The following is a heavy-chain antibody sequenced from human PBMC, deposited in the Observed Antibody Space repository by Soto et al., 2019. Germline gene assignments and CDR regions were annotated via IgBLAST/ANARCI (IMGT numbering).Heavy chain of an antibody. Sequence: QVQLQQWGAGLLKPSETLSLTCAVYGGSFSGYYWSWIRQPPGKGLEWIGEINLGGSTNYNPSLKSRVSISVDRSKNQCSLKVSSVTAADTAIYYCARGIPGYSSSWYGHWGQGTLVTVSA. D-gene: IGHD6-13*01. J-gene: IGHJ5*02. CDR3: ARGIPGYSSSWYGH. V-gene: IGHV4-34*01. CDR2: INLGGST. CDR1: GGSFSGYY.